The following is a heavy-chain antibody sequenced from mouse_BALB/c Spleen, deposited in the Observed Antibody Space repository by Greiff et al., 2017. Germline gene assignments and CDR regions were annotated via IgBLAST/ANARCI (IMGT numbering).Heavy chain of an antibody. CDR1: GFTFSSYA. D-gene: IGHD2-4*01. CDR3: ARRDYDEGYFDY. V-gene: IGHV5-6-5*01. Sequence: DVMLVESGGGLVKPGGSLKLSCAASGFTFSSYAMSWVRQTPEKRLEWVASISSGGSTYYPDSVKGRFTISRDNARNILYLQMSSLRSEDTAMYYCARRDYDEGYFDYWGQGTSVTVSS. J-gene: IGHJ4*01. CDR2: ISSGGST.